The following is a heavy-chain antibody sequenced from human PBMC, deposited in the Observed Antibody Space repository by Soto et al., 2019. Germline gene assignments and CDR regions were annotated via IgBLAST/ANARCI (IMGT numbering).Heavy chain of an antibody. V-gene: IGHV3-23*01. D-gene: IGHD3-22*01. CDR3: AKAGGYMYDAFDF. Sequence: GGSLRLSCAASGFSFSNYAMTWVRQAPGKGLEWVSGISTDGGRTYYAYSVKGRFSISRDNSKNTMSLEINSLRAEDTAVYYCAKAGGYMYDAFDFWGQGTMVTVSS. J-gene: IGHJ3*01. CDR1: GFSFSNYA. CDR2: ISTDGGRT.